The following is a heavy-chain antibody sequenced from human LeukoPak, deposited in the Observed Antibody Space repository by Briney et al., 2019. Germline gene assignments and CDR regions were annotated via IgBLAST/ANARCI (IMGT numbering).Heavy chain of an antibody. CDR1: KFTFSDYS. Sequence: PGGSLRLSCAASKFTFSDYSMSWVRHAPGKGLEWVSVIYSGGSTYYADSVKGRFTISRDNSKTTLYLQMNSLRAEDTAVYYCAISAVAGTEVVADYWGQGTLVTVSS. CDR3: AISAVAGTEVVADY. V-gene: IGHV3-53*01. D-gene: IGHD6-19*01. CDR2: IYSGGST. J-gene: IGHJ4*02.